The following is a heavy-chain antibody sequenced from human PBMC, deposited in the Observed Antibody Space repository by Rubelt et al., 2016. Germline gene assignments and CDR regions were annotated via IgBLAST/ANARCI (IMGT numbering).Heavy chain of an antibody. V-gene: IGHV1-46*01. CDR3: ARAASTVTTLLDLGY. CDR2: INPSGGST. CDR1: GYTFTSYY. D-gene: IGHD4-17*01. J-gene: IGHJ4*02. Sequence: QVQLVQSGAEVKKPGASVKVSCKASGYTFTSYYMHWVRQAPGQGLEWMGIINPSGGSTSDAKKFQGRGTMTRDTSTRTGYMGLSSLRSEDTAVYYCARAASTVTTLLDLGYWGQGTLVTVSS.